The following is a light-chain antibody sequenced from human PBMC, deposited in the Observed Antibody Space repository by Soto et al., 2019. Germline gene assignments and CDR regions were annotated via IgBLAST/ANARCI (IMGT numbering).Light chain of an antibody. CDR3: KQYHDFQYT. V-gene: IGKV1-5*03. CDR1: QSIGSG. Sequence: DFQMTQSPSTLSASVGDGVTITCRASQSIGSGLAWYQQQPGKAPKLLIYKATNLQRGVSSRFSGSGSGTDFSLTISRLEPAESATSYGKQYHDFQYTFGQGTKRDI. CDR2: KAT. J-gene: IGKJ2*01.